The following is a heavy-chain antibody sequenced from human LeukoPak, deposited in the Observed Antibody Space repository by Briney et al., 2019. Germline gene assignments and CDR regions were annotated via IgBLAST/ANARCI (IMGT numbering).Heavy chain of an antibody. V-gene: IGHV3-11*04. CDR2: ISSSGSTI. J-gene: IGHJ4*02. D-gene: IGHD6-19*01. Sequence: GGSLRLSCAACGFTFSDYYMSWIRQAPGKGLEWVSYISSSGSTIYYADSVKGRFTISRDNAKNSLYLQMNSLRAEDTAVYYCATRSERSGWYDFDYWGQGTLVTVSS. CDR1: GFTFSDYY. CDR3: ATRSERSGWYDFDY.